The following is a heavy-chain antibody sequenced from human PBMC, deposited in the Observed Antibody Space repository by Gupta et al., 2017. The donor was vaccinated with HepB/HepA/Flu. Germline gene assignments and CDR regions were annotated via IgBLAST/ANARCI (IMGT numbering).Heavy chain of an antibody. CDR1: GGSISSSSYY. CDR3: ARFSGDIVVVPAARPIRAWDAFDI. J-gene: IGHJ3*02. Sequence: QLQLQESGPGLVKPSETLSLTCTVSGGSISSSSYYWGWIRQPPGKGLEWIGSIYYSGSTYYNPSLKSRVTISVDTSKNQFSLKLSSVTAADTAVYYCARFSGDIVVVPAARPIRAWDAFDIWGQGTMVTVSS. D-gene: IGHD2-2*02. V-gene: IGHV4-39*01. CDR2: IYYSGST.